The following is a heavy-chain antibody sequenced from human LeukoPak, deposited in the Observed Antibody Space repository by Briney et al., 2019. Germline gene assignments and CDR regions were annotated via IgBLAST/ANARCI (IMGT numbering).Heavy chain of an antibody. J-gene: IGHJ6*03. Sequence: ASVKVSCKTSGYLFISYGINWVRQAPGQGLEWMGWISTNTGNPTYAQGFTGRFVFSLDTSVSTAYLQISSLKAEDTAVYYCARKSVAATPRDIVYQYSYMDVWGKGTTVTVSS. V-gene: IGHV7-4-1*02. CDR3: ARKSVAATPRDIVYQYSYMDV. CDR1: GYLFISYG. D-gene: IGHD2-15*01. CDR2: ISTNTGNP.